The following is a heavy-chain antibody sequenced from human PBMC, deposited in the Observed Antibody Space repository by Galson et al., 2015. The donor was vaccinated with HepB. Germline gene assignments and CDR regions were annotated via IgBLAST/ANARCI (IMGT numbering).Heavy chain of an antibody. CDR3: AREGIAAAVCALDI. D-gene: IGHD6-13*01. CDR2: ISSSSSTI. Sequence: SLRLSCAASGSTFSSYSMNWVRQAPGKGLEWVSYISSSSSTIYYADSVKGRFTISRDNAKNSLYLQMNSLRAEDTAVYYCAREGIAAAVCALDIWGQGTMVTVSS. CDR1: GSTFSSYS. V-gene: IGHV3-48*01. J-gene: IGHJ3*02.